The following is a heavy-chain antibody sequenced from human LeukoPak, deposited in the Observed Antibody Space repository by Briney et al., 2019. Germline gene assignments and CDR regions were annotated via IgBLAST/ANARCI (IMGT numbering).Heavy chain of an antibody. D-gene: IGHD1-1*01. CDR2: INPNGGGT. CDR1: GYTFTGYY. V-gene: IGHV1-2*02. CDR3: ARVGATGTTSPFDY. Sequence: GASVKVSCKASGYTFTGYYMHWVRQAPGQGLEWMGWINPNGGGTNYAQKFQGRVTMTRATSISTAHMELSRLRSDDTAVYYCARVGATGTTSPFDYWGQGTLVTVSS. J-gene: IGHJ4*02.